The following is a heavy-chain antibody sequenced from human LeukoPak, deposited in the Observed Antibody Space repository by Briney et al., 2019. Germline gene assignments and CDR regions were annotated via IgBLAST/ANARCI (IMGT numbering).Heavy chain of an antibody. V-gene: IGHV5-51*01. CDR1: GYSFTSYC. Sequence: GASLKISCKVSGYSFTSYCIGWVRQMPGKGLEWIGIIYPGDSDIRYNPSFQGQVTISADNSISTAYLQWSSLKASDTAVYYCGRHGIKGCSDRCYTSFFYYGLDVWGQGTTVTVSS. CDR3: GRHGIKGCSDRCYTSFFYYGLDV. CDR2: IYPGDSDI. J-gene: IGHJ6*02. D-gene: IGHD2-15*01.